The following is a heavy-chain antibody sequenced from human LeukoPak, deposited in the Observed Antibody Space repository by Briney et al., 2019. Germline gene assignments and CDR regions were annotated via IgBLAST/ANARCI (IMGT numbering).Heavy chain of an antibody. V-gene: IGHV4-34*01. D-gene: IGHD2-2*01. J-gene: IGHJ4*02. CDR1: GGSFSGYY. Sequence: PSETLSLTCAVYGGSFSGYYWSWFRQPPGKGLEWIGEINHSGSTNYNPSLKSRVTISVDTSKNQFSLKLSSVTAADTAVYYCARGRGVVVPAADDYWGQGTLVTVSS. CDR2: INHSGST. CDR3: ARGRGVVVPAADDY.